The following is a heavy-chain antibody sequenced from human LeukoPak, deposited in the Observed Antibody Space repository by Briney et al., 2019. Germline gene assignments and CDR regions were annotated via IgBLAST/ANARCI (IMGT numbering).Heavy chain of an antibody. CDR3: ARDGSSKWGEWLDYFDY. CDR2: INHSGST. Sequence: SETLSLTCAVYGGSFSGYYWSWIRQPPGKGLEWIGEINHSGSTNYNPSLKSRVTMSVDTSKNQFSLKLSSVTAADTAVYYCARDGSSKWGEWLDYFDYWGQGTLVTVSS. J-gene: IGHJ4*02. D-gene: IGHD2-15*01. V-gene: IGHV4-34*01. CDR1: GGSFSGYY.